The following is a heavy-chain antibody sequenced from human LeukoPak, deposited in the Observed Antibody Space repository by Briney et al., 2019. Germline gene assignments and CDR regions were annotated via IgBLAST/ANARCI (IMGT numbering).Heavy chain of an antibody. V-gene: IGHV4-59*01. CDR1: GDSFRSYY. J-gene: IGHJ5*01. D-gene: IGHD3-3*01. CDR2: IYYSGST. CDR3: ARGRNLEWFDY. Sequence: PSETLSLTCTVSGDSFRSYYWSWIRQPPAKGLELIGYIYYSGSTNYNPSLKSRVTISVDTSKNQFSLKLNSVTAADTAVYYCARGRNLEWFDYWGQGTLVTVSS.